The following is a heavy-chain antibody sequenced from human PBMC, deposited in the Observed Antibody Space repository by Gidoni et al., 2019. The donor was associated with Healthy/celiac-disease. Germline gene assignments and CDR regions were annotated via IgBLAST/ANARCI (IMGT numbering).Heavy chain of an antibody. CDR3: ARSWDFVVVVAAIDWFDP. D-gene: IGHD2-15*01. CDR2: ISSSGSTI. Sequence: EVQLVESGGGLVQPGGSLRLSCAASGFTFRSDSLNWVRQAPGKGLEWVSYISSSGSTIYYADSVKGRFTISRDNAKHSLYLQMNSLRAEDTAVYYCARSWDFVVVVAAIDWFDPWGQGTLVTVSS. J-gene: IGHJ5*02. V-gene: IGHV3-48*01. CDR1: GFTFRSDS.